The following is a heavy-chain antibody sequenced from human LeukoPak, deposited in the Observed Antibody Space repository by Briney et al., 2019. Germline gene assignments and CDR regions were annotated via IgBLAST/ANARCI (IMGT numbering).Heavy chain of an antibody. CDR3: ARGYDSSGYYNTLFDY. V-gene: IGHV1-46*01. D-gene: IGHD3-22*01. CDR1: GYTFTSYY. J-gene: IGHJ4*02. CDR2: INPSGGST. Sequence: GASVKVSCKASGYTFTSYYMHWVRQAPGQGLEWMGIINPSGGSTSYAQKFQGRVTMTRDTPTSTVYMELSSLRSEDTAVYYCARGYDSSGYYNTLFDYWGQGTLVTVSS.